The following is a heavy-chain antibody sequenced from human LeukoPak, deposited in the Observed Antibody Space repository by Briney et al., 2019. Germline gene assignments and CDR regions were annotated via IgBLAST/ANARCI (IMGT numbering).Heavy chain of an antibody. CDR1: GGTFSSYA. CDR2: IIPIFGTA. D-gene: IGHD3-10*01. Sequence: SVKVSCKASGGTFSSYAISWVRQAPGQGLEWMGRIIPIFGTANYAQKFQGRVTITTDESTRTAYMELSRLRSEDTAVYDCARSITMVRELNPWGQGTLVTVSS. V-gene: IGHV1-69*05. CDR3: ARSITMVRELNP. J-gene: IGHJ5*02.